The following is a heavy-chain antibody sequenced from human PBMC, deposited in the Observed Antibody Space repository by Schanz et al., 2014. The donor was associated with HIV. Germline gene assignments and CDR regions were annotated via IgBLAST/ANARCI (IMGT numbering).Heavy chain of an antibody. D-gene: IGHD2-2*01. V-gene: IGHV1-24*01. CDR3: ARMSPRSTSYGDAFDV. CDR1: GYTLTELS. Sequence: QVQLVQSGAEVKKPGASVKVSCKVSGYTLTELSMNWVRQAPGKGLEWMGGFDPEDDEIIYAQKFQGRVTMTDDTSTDTVYMELSSLRSDDTAVYYCARMSPRSTSYGDAFDVWGQGTMITVSS. J-gene: IGHJ3*01. CDR2: FDPEDDEI.